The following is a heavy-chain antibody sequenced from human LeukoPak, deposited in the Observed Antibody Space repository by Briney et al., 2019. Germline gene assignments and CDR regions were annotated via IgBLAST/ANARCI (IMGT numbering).Heavy chain of an antibody. CDR1: GFTFSGYG. Sequence: SGGSLRLSCAASGFTFSGYGMHWVRQAAGKGLEWVAFIGYDGGNNYYADSVKGPFTISRDNSKNTLYLQMNSLRPEDTALYYCAKLTTGTTSSFDYWGQGTLVTVSS. J-gene: IGHJ4*02. CDR3: AKLTTGTTSSFDY. V-gene: IGHV3-30*02. D-gene: IGHD1-1*01. CDR2: IGYDGGNN.